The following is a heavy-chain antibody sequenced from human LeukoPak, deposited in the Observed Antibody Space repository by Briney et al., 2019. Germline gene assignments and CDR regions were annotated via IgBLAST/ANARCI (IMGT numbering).Heavy chain of an antibody. J-gene: IGHJ4*02. V-gene: IGHV4-61*05. CDR1: GGSISSSSYY. CDR2: IYYSGST. CDR3: ARSQWLLIMDY. Sequence: PSETLSLTCTVSGGSISSSSYYWGWIRQPPGKGLEWIGYIYYSGSTNYNPSLKSRVTISVDTSKNQFSLKLSSVTAADTAVYYCARSQWLLIMDYWGQGTLVTVSS. D-gene: IGHD6-19*01.